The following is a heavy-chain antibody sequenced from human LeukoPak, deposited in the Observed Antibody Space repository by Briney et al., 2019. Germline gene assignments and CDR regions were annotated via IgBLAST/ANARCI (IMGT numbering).Heavy chain of an antibody. J-gene: IGHJ4*02. CDR2: ISGSGGST. V-gene: IGHV3-23*01. Sequence: GGSLRLSCAASGFTFSSYAMSWVRQAPGKGLEWVSAISGSGGSTYYADSVKGRFTISRDNSKNTLYLQMNSLRAEDTAVYYCAKDLKGDRAQGMVTRRHGFVYWGQGTLVTVSS. D-gene: IGHD4-23*01. CDR1: GFTFSSYA. CDR3: AKDLKGDRAQGMVTRRHGFVY.